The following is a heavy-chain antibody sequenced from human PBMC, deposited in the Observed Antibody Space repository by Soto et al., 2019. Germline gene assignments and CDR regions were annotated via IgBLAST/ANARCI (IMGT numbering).Heavy chain of an antibody. CDR3: AKDYDYVWGSYRSPYYFDY. J-gene: IGHJ4*02. V-gene: IGHV3-30*18. D-gene: IGHD3-16*02. CDR1: GFTFSSYG. CDR2: ISYDGSNK. Sequence: PGGSLRLSCAASGFTFSSYGMHWVRQAPGKGLEWVAVISYDGSNKYYADSVKGRFTISRDNSKNTLYLQMNNLRAEDTAVYYCAKDYDYVWGSYRSPYYFDYWGQGTLVTASS.